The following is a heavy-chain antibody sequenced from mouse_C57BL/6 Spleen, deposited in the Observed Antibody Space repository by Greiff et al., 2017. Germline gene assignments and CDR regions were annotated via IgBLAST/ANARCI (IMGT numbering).Heavy chain of an antibody. J-gene: IGHJ1*03. CDR3: ARKGIHYYGSSYDWYFDV. V-gene: IGHV1-62-2*01. CDR1: GYTFTEHT. CDR2: FYPGSGSI. D-gene: IGHD1-1*01. Sequence: QVQLQQSGAELVKPGASVKLSCKASGYTFTEHTIHWVKQRSGQGLEWIGWFYPGSGSIKYNEKFKDKATLTADKSSSTVYMALSRLTSEDSAVYFCARKGIHYYGSSYDWYFDVWGTGTTVTVSS.